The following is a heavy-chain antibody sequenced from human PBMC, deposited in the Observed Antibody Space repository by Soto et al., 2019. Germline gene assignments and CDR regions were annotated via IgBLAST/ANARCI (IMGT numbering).Heavy chain of an antibody. CDR2: IIPILGIA. Sequence: SVKVSCKASGGTFSSYTISWVRQAPGQGLEWMGRIIPILGIANYAQKFQGRVTITADKSTSTAYMELSSLRSEDTAVYYCARDEEWNCSSTSCYYYWGQGTLVTVSS. CDR1: GGTFSSYT. CDR3: ARDEEWNCSSTSCYYY. J-gene: IGHJ4*02. D-gene: IGHD2-2*01. V-gene: IGHV1-69*04.